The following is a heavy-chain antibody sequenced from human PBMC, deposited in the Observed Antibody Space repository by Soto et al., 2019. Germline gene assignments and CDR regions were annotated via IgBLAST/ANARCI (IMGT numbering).Heavy chain of an antibody. CDR1: GYTFTSYY. V-gene: IGHV1-46*03. CDR3: ARGRRIVVVPAAMKGDNWFDP. J-gene: IGHJ5*02. Sequence: ASVKVSCKASGYTFTSYYMHWVRQAPGQGLEWMGIINPSGGSTSYAQKFQGRVTMTRDTSTSTVYMELSSLRSEDTAVYYCARGRRIVVVPAAMKGDNWFDPWGQGTLVTVSS. CDR2: INPSGGST. D-gene: IGHD2-2*01.